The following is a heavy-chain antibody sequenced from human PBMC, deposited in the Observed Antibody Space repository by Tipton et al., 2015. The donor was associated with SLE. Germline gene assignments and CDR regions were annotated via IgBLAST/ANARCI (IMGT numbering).Heavy chain of an antibody. CDR1: GGSITNYH. CDR3: ARHMWFTEVFPVDSFDI. CDR2: IYHNGRT. Sequence: TLSLTCTVSGGSITNYHWNWIRQSPEKGLEWLGYIYHNGRTNYNPSLKSLVTISVDTSKNHLSLKLTSVTATDTAVYYCARHMWFTEVFPVDSFDIWGQGTKVTVSS. V-gene: IGHV4-59*08. D-gene: IGHD2-21*01. J-gene: IGHJ3*02.